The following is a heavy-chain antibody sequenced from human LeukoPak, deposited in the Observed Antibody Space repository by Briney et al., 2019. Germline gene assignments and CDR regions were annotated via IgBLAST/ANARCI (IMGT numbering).Heavy chain of an antibody. CDR2: IYYSGST. V-gene: IGHV4-59*01. CDR1: GGSISSYY. D-gene: IGHD5-18*01. CDR3: ARGYRGYYYYYMDV. J-gene: IGHJ6*03. Sequence: SETLSLTCTVSGGSISSYYWSWIRQPPGKGLEWIGYIYYSGSTNYNPSLKGRVTISVDTSKNQFSLKLSSVAAADTAVYYCARGYRGYYYYYMDVWGKGTTVTVSS.